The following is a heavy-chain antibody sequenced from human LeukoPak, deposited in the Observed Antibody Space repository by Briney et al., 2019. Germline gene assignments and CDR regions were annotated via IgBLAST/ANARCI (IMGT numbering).Heavy chain of an antibody. CDR1: GYTFTDYY. J-gene: IGHJ5*02. CDR2: INPNSGGT. D-gene: IGHD3-10*01. V-gene: IGHV1-2*02. CDR3: ARVYYGSGINWFDP. Sequence: ASVKVSCKASGYTFTDYYMHWVRQAPGQGLEWMGWINPNSGGTNYAQKFQGRVTMTRDTSISTAYMELSRLRSDDTAVYYCARVYYGSGINWFDPWGQGTLVTVSS.